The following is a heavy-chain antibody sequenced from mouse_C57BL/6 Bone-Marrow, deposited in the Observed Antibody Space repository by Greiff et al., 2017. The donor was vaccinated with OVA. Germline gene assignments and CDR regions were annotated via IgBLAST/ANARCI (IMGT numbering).Heavy chain of an antibody. D-gene: IGHD2-14*01. J-gene: IGHJ4*01. CDR2: IHPNSGST. CDR1: GYTFTSYW. Sequence: QVQLQQPGAELVKPGASVKLSCKASGYTFTSYWMHWVKQRPGQGLEWIGMIHPNSGSTNYNEKFKSKATLTVDKSSSTAYMQLSSLTSEDSAVYYCARRVRRDYAMDYWGQGTSVTVSS. V-gene: IGHV1-64*01. CDR3: ARRVRRDYAMDY.